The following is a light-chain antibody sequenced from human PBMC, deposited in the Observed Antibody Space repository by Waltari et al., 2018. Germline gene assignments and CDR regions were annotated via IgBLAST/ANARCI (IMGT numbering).Light chain of an antibody. CDR3: QSADTSIANVV. CDR2: KDK. CDR1: ALYSPY. Sequence: SFVLTQPPSVSVSPGQTARITCSGEALYSPYCSWYQQRPGQAPLLLIFKDKERPSGIPERFSGSSSGTTVTLTITSVQAEDEADYFCQSADTSIANVVFGGGTKLTVL. V-gene: IGLV3-25*03. J-gene: IGLJ3*02.